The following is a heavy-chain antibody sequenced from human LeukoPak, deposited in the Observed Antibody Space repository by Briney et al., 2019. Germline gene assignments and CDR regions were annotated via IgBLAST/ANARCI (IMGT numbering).Heavy chain of an antibody. Sequence: SGTLSLTCAVSGGSISSSNWWSWVRQPPGKGLEWIGEIYHSGSTYYNPSLKSRVTISVDTSKNQFSLKLSSVTAADTAVYYCARLDGSVCPPDYWGQGTLVTVSS. J-gene: IGHJ4*02. CDR2: IYHSGST. D-gene: IGHD3-22*01. CDR1: GGSISSSNW. V-gene: IGHV4-4*02. CDR3: ARLDGSVCPPDY.